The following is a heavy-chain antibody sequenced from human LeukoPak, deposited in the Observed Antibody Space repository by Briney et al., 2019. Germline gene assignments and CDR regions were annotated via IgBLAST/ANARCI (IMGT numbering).Heavy chain of an antibody. Sequence: GESLKISCKGSGYSFTSYWIGWVRQMPGKGLEWMGIIYPGDSDTRYSPSFQGQVTISADKSISTAYLQWSSLKASDTAMYSCARGSLRFLEWLPYFDYWGQGTLVTVSS. J-gene: IGHJ4*02. CDR2: IYPGDSDT. CDR3: ARGSLRFLEWLPYFDY. D-gene: IGHD3-3*01. V-gene: IGHV5-51*01. CDR1: GYSFTSYW.